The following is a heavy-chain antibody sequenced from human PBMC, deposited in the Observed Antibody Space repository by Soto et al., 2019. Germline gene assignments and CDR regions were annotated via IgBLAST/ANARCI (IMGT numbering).Heavy chain of an antibody. J-gene: IGHJ4*02. CDR1: GGSISSSSFH. CDR2: IYSSGST. Sequence: SETLSLTCTVSGGSISSSSFHWGWIRQPPGKGLEWIGSIYSSGSTYYNPSLKSRVTITVDTSKNQFSLKLSSVTAADTAVYYCAKDYDFTNFDYWGQGTLVTVSS. CDR3: AKDYDFTNFDY. D-gene: IGHD3-16*01. V-gene: IGHV4-39*07.